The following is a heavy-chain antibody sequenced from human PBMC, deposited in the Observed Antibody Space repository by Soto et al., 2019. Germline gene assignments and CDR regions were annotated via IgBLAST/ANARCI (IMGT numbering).Heavy chain of an antibody. CDR3: ARLICLPGRYFDWLLYEYYFNC. CDR2: IYYSGST. J-gene: IGHJ4*02. D-gene: IGHD3-9*01. Sequence: SETLFLTCTVSGGSISSSSYYWGWIRQPPGKGLEWIGSIYYSGSTYYNPSLKSRVTISVDTSKNQFSLKLSSVTAADTAVYYCARLICLPGRYFDWLLYEYYFNCCRQGTLVTVAS. CDR1: GGSISSSSYY. V-gene: IGHV4-39*01.